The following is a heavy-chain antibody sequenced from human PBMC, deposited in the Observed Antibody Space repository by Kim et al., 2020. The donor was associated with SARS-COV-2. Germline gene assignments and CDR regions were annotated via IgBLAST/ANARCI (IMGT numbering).Heavy chain of an antibody. CDR3: ARDTDYYDSSGYANFDY. CDR2: ICSSSSYT. CDR1: GFTFSDYY. Sequence: GGSLRLSCAASGFTFSDYYMSWIRQAPGKGLEWVSYICSSSSYTNYADSVKGRFTISRDNAKNSLYLQMNSLRAEDTAVYYCARDTDYYDSSGYANFDYWGQGTLVTVSS. J-gene: IGHJ4*02. V-gene: IGHV3-11*05. D-gene: IGHD3-22*01.